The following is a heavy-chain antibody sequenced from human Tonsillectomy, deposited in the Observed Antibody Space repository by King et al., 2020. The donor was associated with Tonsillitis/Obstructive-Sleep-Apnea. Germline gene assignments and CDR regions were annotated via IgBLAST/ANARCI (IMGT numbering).Heavy chain of an antibody. CDR3: AKGLYGSGSLDY. V-gene: IGHV4-34*01. CDR2: INHSGST. CDR1: GGSFSGYY. D-gene: IGHD3-10*01. Sequence: VQLQQWGAGLLKPSETLSLTCAVYGGSFSGYYWRWLRQPPGKGLEWIGEINHSGSTNYNPSLKSRVTISVDTSKNQFSLKLSSLTAADTAVYYCAKGLYGSGSLDYWGQGTLVTVSS. J-gene: IGHJ4*02.